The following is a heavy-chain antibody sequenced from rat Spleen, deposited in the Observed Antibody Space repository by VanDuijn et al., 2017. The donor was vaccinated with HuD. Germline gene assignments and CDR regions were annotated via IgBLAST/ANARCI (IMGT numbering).Heavy chain of an antibody. J-gene: IGHJ3*01. Sequence: EVQLVESGGGLVQPGRSLNLSCVASGFTFNNYWLTWIRQAPGKGLEWVASITNTGDITYYPDSVKGRFTISRDNAKSTLYLQMNSLRSEDTATYYCTSVGDSRGFAYWGQGTLVTVSS. V-gene: IGHV5-31*01. CDR3: TSVGDSRGFAY. CDR1: GFTFNNYW. D-gene: IGHD1-1*01. CDR2: ITNTGDIT.